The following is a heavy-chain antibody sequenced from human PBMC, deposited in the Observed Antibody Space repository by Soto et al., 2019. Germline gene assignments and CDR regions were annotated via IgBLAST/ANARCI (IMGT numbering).Heavy chain of an antibody. CDR2: INPRGST. Sequence: AETLSLTFAVYGASFSGSYWSWIRHPPGKGLEWIGEINPRGSTNYNPSLKSRVTISVDTSKNQFSLKLSSVTAADTAVYYCARGIPFNPTVTTNYYYYGMDVWGQGTTVT. V-gene: IGHV4-34*01. CDR1: GASFSGSY. J-gene: IGHJ6*02. D-gene: IGHD4-17*01. CDR3: ARGIPFNPTVTTNYYYYGMDV.